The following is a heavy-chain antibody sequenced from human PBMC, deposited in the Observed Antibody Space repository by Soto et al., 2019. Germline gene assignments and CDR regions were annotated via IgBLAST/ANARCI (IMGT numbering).Heavy chain of an antibody. CDR2: IRSKANNYAT. Sequence: EVQLVDAGGGLVQPGGSLKLSCAASGFTFSGSAVHWVRQASGKGLEWVGRIRSKANNYATAYAASVQGRFTIFRDDLKNTAYLQMNSLNTEDTAVYYCTNPQVYYGMDVWGQGTTVTVSS. V-gene: IGHV3-73*02. CDR1: GFTFSGSA. CDR3: TNPQVYYGMDV. J-gene: IGHJ6*02.